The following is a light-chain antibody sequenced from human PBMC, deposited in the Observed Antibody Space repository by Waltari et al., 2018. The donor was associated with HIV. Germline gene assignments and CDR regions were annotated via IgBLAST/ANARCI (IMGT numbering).Light chain of an antibody. CDR2: EVI. J-gene: IGLJ2*01. Sequence: QSALTQPASVSGSLGQSITISCSGTRSDVGAYNLVSWYQKYPGKAPKLMIFEVIKRPSGVSDRFSGSRSGNTASLTISGLQTEDEGDYYCCSYSGTGVIFGGGTKVTVL. CDR3: CSYSGTGVI. V-gene: IGLV2-23*02. CDR1: RSDVGAYNL.